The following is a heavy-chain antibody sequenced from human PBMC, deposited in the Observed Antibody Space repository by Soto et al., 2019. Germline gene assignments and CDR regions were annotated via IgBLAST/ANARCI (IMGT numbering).Heavy chain of an antibody. CDR1: GGSISSGDYY. J-gene: IGHJ5*02. Sequence: ASETLSLTCTVSGGSISSGDYYWSWIRQPPGKGLEWIGYIYYSGNTYYSPSLKSRVTISVDTSKNQFSLKLSSVTAADTAVYYCARERPDGTRLDPWGQGTLVT. D-gene: IGHD2-2*01. V-gene: IGHV4-30-4*01. CDR3: ARERPDGTRLDP. CDR2: IYYSGNT.